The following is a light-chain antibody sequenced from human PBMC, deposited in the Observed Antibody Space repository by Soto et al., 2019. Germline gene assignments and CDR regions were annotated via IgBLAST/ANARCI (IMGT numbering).Light chain of an antibody. V-gene: IGLV2-14*02. Sequence: QSALTQPASVSGSPGQSITISCTGTSSDLGSYDLVSWYQQHPGKAPKTIIYEVTKRPSGVSNRFSGSKSGNTASLTISGLQAEDEADYYCSSYTTNITPVVFGGGTKLTVL. CDR1: SSDLGSYDL. CDR2: EVT. J-gene: IGLJ2*01. CDR3: SSYTTNITPVV.